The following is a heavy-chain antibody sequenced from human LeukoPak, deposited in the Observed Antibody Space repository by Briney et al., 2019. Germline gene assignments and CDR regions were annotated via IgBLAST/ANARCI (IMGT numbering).Heavy chain of an antibody. D-gene: IGHD4-11*01. Sequence: GGSLRLSCAASGFTFSSYSMNWVRQAPGKGLEWVSSISSSSSYIYYADSVEGRFTISRDNAKNSLYLQMNSLRAEDTAVYYCVITVTTLFDYWGQGTLVTVSS. CDR2: ISSSSSYI. J-gene: IGHJ4*02. V-gene: IGHV3-21*01. CDR1: GFTFSSYS. CDR3: VITVTTLFDY.